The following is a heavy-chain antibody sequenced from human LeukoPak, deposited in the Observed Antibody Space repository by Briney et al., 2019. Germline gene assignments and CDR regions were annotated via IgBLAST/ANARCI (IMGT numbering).Heavy chain of an antibody. CDR2: ISSGSSTI. Sequence: GGSLRLSCAASGFTFSSYSMNWVRQAPGKGLEWVSYISSGSSTIYYADSVKGRFTISRDNSKNTLYLQMNSLRAEDTAVYYCAISDRGQTPVWGQGTMVTVSS. V-gene: IGHV3-48*01. D-gene: IGHD3-10*01. J-gene: IGHJ3*01. CDR3: AISDRGQTPV. CDR1: GFTFSSYS.